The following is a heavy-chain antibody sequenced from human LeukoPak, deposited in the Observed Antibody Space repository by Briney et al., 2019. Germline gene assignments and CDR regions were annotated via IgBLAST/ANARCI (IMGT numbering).Heavy chain of an antibody. V-gene: IGHV3-21*01. CDR2: ISSSSSYI. CDR1: GFTFSSYS. Sequence: GGSLRLSCAASGFTFSSYSMNWVRQAPGKGLEWVSSISSSSSYIYYADSVKGRFTISRDNAKNSLYLQMNSLRAEDTAVYYCARHVFLPGYSYVDYWGQGTLVTVSS. CDR3: ARHVFLPGYSYVDY. D-gene: IGHD5-18*01. J-gene: IGHJ4*02.